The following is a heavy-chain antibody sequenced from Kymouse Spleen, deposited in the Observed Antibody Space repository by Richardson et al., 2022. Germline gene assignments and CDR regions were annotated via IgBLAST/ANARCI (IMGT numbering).Heavy chain of an antibody. Sequence: EVQLVESGGGLVQPGGSLRLSCAASGFTFSSYAMSWVRQAPGKGLEWVSAISGSGGSTYYADSVKGRFTISRDNSKNTLYLQMNSLRAEDTAVYYCAKALYYDILTGYSHDAFDIWGQGTMVTVSS. CDR1: GFTFSSYA. CDR3: AKALYYDILTGYSHDAFDI. J-gene: IGHJ3*02. V-gene: IGHV3-23*04. CDR2: ISGSGGST. D-gene: IGHD3-9*01.